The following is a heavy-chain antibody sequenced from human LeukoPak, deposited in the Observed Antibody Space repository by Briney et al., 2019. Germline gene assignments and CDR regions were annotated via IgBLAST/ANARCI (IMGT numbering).Heavy chain of an antibody. CDR3: ARDSSSTSCCSGGNY. V-gene: IGHV3-7*04. CDR2: IKQDGSEK. D-gene: IGHD2-2*01. Sequence: GGSLRLSCAASGFSLRSSEMNWVRQAPGKGLEWVANIKQDGSEKYYVDSVKGRFTISRDNAKNSLYLQMNSLRAEDTAVYYCARDSSSTSCCSGGNYWGQGTLVTVSS. J-gene: IGHJ4*02. CDR1: GFSLRSSE.